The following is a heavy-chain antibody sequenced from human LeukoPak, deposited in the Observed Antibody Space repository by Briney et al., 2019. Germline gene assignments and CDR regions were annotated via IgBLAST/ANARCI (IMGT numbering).Heavy chain of an antibody. CDR2: TFYRSNWYD. D-gene: IGHD6-19*01. V-gene: IGHV6-1*01. CDR1: GDSVSSNTAA. J-gene: IGHJ3*02. Sequence: SQTLSLSCAISGDSVSSNTAAWNWIRQSPSRRPEWLGRTFYRSNWYDDYAASVKSRITINPDTSKNQFSLHLKSVTPEDTAVYYCAREVAGTWAFDIWGQGTRVTVSS. CDR3: AREVAGTWAFDI.